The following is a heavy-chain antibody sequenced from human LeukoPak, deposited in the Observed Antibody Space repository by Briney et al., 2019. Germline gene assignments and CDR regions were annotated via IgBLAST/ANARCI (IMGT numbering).Heavy chain of an antibody. V-gene: IGHV3-73*01. D-gene: IGHD3-16*01. Sequence: GGSPRLSCAASGFIFSGSDMHWVRQASGKGLEWVGRIRSKANNYATAYAASVKGRFTISRDDSKNTAYLQMNSLKTEDTAVYYCTYYRTGGLVGGSAYYYGMDVWGQGTTVTVSS. CDR2: IRSKANNYAT. CDR1: GFIFSGSD. CDR3: TYYRTGGLVGGSAYYYGMDV. J-gene: IGHJ6*02.